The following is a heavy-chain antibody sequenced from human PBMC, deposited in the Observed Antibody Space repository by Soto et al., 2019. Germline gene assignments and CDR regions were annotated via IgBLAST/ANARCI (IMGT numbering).Heavy chain of an antibody. CDR1: GYTFTTHG. Sequence: GASVKVSCKASGYTFTTHGISWVRQAPGQGLEWMGWVSGDNGHTNYAQSLQGRVTMTTDTSTNTAYMELSSLRSEDTAVYYCATDSRGNYAHLGYWGQGTLVTSPQ. CDR2: VSGDNGHT. CDR3: ATDSRGNYAHLGY. J-gene: IGHJ4*02. V-gene: IGHV1-18*01. D-gene: IGHD4-4*01.